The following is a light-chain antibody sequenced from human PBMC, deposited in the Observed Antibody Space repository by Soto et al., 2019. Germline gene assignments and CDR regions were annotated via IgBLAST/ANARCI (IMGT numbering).Light chain of an antibody. V-gene: IGKV1-12*01. CDR2: GEP. CDR1: QGISAW. CDR3: QQAYSHPLT. J-gene: IGKJ4*01. Sequence: DIQMTQSPSSVSASVGERVTITCRASQGISAWLAWYQQKPGKAPKALIYGEPSLQSGVPSRFSGSGSGTEFTITISSLQPEDFATYYCQQAYSHPLTFGGGTKVEIK.